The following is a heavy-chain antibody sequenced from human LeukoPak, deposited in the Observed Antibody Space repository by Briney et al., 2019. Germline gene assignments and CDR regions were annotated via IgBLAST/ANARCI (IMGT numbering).Heavy chain of an antibody. J-gene: IGHJ5*02. V-gene: IGHV3-48*01. D-gene: IGHD1-20*01. CDR2: ISSGSSTT. CDR1: GFTFSIYS. Sequence: GGSLRLSCAASGFTFSIYSMNWVRQAPGKGLEWISYISSGSSTTYYADSVRGRFTISRDNANTSLYLQMNILPAQATSVFYCEPITSITPSGEGSLVTVS. CDR3: EPITSITP.